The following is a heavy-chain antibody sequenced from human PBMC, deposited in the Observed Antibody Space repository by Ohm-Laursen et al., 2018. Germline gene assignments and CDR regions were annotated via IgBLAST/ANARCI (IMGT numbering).Heavy chain of an antibody. Sequence: SLRLSCSASGFTFGNYAMHWVRQAPGKGLEWVATINWNSGDIGYGDSVKGRFTISRDNAKDSLYLQMNSLRAEDTTVYYCAREFGLGEPSDYWGQGTLVTVSS. CDR1: GFTFGNYA. CDR2: INWNSGDI. CDR3: AREFGLGEPSDY. J-gene: IGHJ4*02. D-gene: IGHD3-16*01. V-gene: IGHV3-9*01.